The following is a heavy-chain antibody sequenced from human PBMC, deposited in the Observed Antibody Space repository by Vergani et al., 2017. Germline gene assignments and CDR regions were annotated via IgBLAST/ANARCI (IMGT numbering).Heavy chain of an antibody. CDR2: IKEDGTGK. CDR3: ARGPPSEY. Sequence: EVQLVEFGGGMVQPGGSLILSCAVSGLIFSTQWMSWVLQAPGKGREWVANIKEDGTGKYYVDSVKGRFTIARDNAKNSLYLQMNSLRVEDTAVYYCARGPPSEYWVQGTLVTVSS. J-gene: IGHJ4*02. V-gene: IGHV3-7*01. CDR1: GLIFSTQW.